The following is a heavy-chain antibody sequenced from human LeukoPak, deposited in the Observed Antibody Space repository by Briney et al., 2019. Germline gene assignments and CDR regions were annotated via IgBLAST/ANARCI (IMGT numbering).Heavy chain of an antibody. CDR1: GFTFSSYA. D-gene: IGHD3-3*01. V-gene: IGHV3-30*04. CDR3: ARRGFGVAFDI. Sequence: GRSLGLSCAASGFTFSSYAMHWVRQAPGKGLEWVAVISYDGSNKYYADSVKGRFTISRDNSKNTLHLQMNSLRAEDTAVYYCARRGFGVAFDIWGQGTMVTVSS. CDR2: ISYDGSNK. J-gene: IGHJ3*02.